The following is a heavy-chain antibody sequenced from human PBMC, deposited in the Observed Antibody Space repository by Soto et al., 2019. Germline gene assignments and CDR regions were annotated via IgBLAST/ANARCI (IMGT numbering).Heavy chain of an antibody. CDR3: ARERFLGWTSYGMDV. D-gene: IGHD3-3*01. CDR2: ISAYNGNT. Sequence: QVQLVQSGAEVKKPGASVKVSCKASGYTFTSYGISWVRQAPGQGLEWMGWISAYNGNTNYAQKLQGRVTMTTDTSTSTAYIELRSLGSDDTAVYYCARERFLGWTSYGMDVWGQGTTVTVSS. J-gene: IGHJ6*02. V-gene: IGHV1-18*01. CDR1: GYTFTSYG.